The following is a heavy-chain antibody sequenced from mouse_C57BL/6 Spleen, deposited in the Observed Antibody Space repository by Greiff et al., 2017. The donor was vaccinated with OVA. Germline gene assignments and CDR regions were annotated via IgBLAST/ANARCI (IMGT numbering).Heavy chain of an antibody. J-gene: IGHJ4*01. CDR2: INPYNGGT. D-gene: IGHD1-1*01. CDR3: AYYYGSSYAMDY. Sequence: EVKLQQSGPVLVKPGASVKMSCKASGYTFTDYYMNWVKQSHGKSLEWIGVINPYNGGTSYNQKFKGKATLTVDKSSSTAYMELNSLTSEDSAVYYCAYYYGSSYAMDYWGQGTSVTVSS. CDR1: GYTFTDYY. V-gene: IGHV1-19*01.